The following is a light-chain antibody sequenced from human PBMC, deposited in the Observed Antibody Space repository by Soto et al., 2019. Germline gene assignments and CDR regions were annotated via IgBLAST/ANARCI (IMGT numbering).Light chain of an antibody. J-gene: IGKJ5*01. V-gene: IGKV1-9*01. Sequence: DIQLTQSPSFLSATVGDRVTITCRASQGISSYLAWYQQKPGKAPKLLIYGASTLQSEVPSRFSGSGSGTEFTLTISSLQPEDFATYYSQQLNSYPLITFGQGTRLEIK. CDR1: QGISSY. CDR2: GAS. CDR3: QQLNSYPLIT.